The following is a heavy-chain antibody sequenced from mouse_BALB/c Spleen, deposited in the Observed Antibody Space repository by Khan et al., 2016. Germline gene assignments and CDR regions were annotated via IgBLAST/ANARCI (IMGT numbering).Heavy chain of an antibody. CDR3: ARGYYGSGTWFAY. V-gene: IGHV9-2-1*01. D-gene: IGHD1-1*01. CDR2: INTETGEP. CDR1: GYTFTDYS. J-gene: IGHJ3*01. Sequence: QIQLVQSGPELKKPGETVKISCKASGYTFTDYSMHWVKQAPGKGLKWMGWINTETGEPTYADDFKGRFAFSLETSASTAYLQINNLKNEDTATYFCARGYYGSGTWFAYWGQGTLVTVSA.